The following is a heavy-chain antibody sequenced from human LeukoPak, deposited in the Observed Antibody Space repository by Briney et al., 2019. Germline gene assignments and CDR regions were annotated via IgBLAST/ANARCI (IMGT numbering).Heavy chain of an antibody. V-gene: IGHV3-9*01. J-gene: IGHJ6*03. D-gene: IGHD1-7*01. CDR3: VKPNYQVAGSFYIYMDV. CDR2: LSWNSRSI. Sequence: GGSLRLSCVGFGFTFSEYEMQWVRQAPGKGLEGGSSLSWNSRSIGYADSGKGRFTISRHNARDSLYLQMDSLSPEDTALYYCVKPNYQVAGSFYIYMDVWGKGTTVTVSS. CDR1: GFTFSEYE.